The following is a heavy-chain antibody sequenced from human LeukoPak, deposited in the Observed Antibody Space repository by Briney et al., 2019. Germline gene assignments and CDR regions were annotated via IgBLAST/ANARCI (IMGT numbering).Heavy chain of an antibody. CDR1: GYSISSSYY. V-gene: IGHV4-38-2*01. D-gene: IGHD3-10*01. CDR3: ARTEGITMVRGVPPPDY. CDR2: IYYSGGT. J-gene: IGHJ4*02. Sequence: PSETLSLTCAVSGYSISSSYYWGWIRQPPGKGLEWIGSIYYSGGTYYNPSLKSRVTISVDTSKNQFSLKLSSVTAADTAVYYCARTEGITMVRGVPPPDYWGQGTLVTVSS.